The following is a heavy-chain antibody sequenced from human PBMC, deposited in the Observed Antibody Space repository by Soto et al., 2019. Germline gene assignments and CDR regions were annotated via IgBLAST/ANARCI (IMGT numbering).Heavy chain of an antibody. D-gene: IGHD3-3*02. CDR1: GGAISSYY. V-gene: IGHV4-4*07. CDR3: ARVAFSYFGMDV. J-gene: IGHJ6*02. Sequence: SETLSLTCSVPGGAISSYYWSWVRQPAGKGLEWIGRAFSSGSTNYNASLKSRVTMSIDTSKNEVSLTLRSVTAADTAVHYCARVAFSYFGMDVWGPGTTVTVSS. CDR2: AFSSGST.